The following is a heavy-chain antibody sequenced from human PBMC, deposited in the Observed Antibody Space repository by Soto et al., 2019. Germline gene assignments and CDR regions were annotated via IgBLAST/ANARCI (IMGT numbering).Heavy chain of an antibody. CDR3: AREAAAGLALDY. CDR1: GYTFTAYA. J-gene: IGHJ4*02. Sequence: QVQLVHSGAELKKPGASVKVSCKASGYTFTAYAMHWVRQAPGQGLEWMGWINPNSGDATYAQKFQGRVTMTMDPSITTAYMELSSLSYDDTAVYYCAREAAAGLALDYWGQGTLVTVSS. V-gene: IGHV1-2*02. CDR2: INPNSGDA.